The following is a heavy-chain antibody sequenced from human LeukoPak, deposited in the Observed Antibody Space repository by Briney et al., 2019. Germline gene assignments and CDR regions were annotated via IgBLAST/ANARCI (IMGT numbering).Heavy chain of an antibody. D-gene: IGHD1-1*01. J-gene: IGHJ4*02. CDR2: INPNSGGT. CDR3: ARDLYNWNDEGYFDY. Sequence: ASVKVSCKASGYTFTGYYMHWVRQGPGQGLEWMGWINPNSGGTNYAQKFQGRVTMTRDTSISTAYMELSRLRSDDTAVYYCARDLYNWNDEGYFDYWGQGTLVTVSS. CDR1: GYTFTGYY. V-gene: IGHV1-2*02.